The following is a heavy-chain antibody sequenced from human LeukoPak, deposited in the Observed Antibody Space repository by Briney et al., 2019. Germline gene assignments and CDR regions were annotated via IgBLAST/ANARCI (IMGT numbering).Heavy chain of an antibody. CDR2: ISWNSGYI. D-gene: IGHD1-26*01. V-gene: IGHV3-9*01. CDR1: GFTFGDYA. J-gene: IGHJ3*02. Sequence: GRSLRLSCAGSGFTFGDYAMHWVRQAPGKGLEWVSGISWNSGYIGYADSVKGRFTISRDNRRNSLYLQMNSLRAENTALYYCAKSGSPGAFDMGGQGTMVTVSS. CDR3: AKSGSPGAFDM.